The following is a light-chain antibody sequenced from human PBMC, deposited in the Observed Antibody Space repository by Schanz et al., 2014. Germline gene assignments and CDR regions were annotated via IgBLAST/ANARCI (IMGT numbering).Light chain of an antibody. V-gene: IGLV2-8*01. CDR2: DVN. J-gene: IGLJ1*01. CDR3: SSYGGNLGV. Sequence: QSALTQPPSASGSPGQSVTISCTGTSSDVGGYNYVSWYQQHPGKASKLMIFDVNQRPSGVPDRFSGSKSGNTASLTVSGLQAEDEADYYCSSYGGNLGVFGTGTKLTVL. CDR1: SSDVGGYNY.